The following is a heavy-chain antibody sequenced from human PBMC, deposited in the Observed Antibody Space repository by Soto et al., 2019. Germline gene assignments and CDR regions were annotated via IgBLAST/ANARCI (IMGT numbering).Heavy chain of an antibody. V-gene: IGHV3-23*01. CDR1: GFTFSNYA. CDR3: AKLGSCSWSPQYYFDY. CDR2: IGGSGAST. Sequence: SGGSLRLSCAASGFTFSNYAMNWVRQAPGKGLEWVSSIGGSGASTYYADSVKGRFTISRDDSKNTLHLQLSSLRAEDTAIYYCAKLGSCSWSPQYYFDYWGQGTLVTVSS. D-gene: IGHD2-15*01. J-gene: IGHJ4*02.